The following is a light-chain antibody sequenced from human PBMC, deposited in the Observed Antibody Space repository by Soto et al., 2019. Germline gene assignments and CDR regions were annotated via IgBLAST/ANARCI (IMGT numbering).Light chain of an antibody. Sequence: PGERATISCRASQSVRSYLAWYQQRPGQAPRLLISGASSRATGVPDRFGGSGSGTDFTLTITRLEPDDFAVYYCQQRNIWPPVTFGQGTRLEIK. CDR2: GAS. CDR1: QSVRSY. CDR3: QQRNIWPPVT. V-gene: IGKV3-11*01. J-gene: IGKJ5*01.